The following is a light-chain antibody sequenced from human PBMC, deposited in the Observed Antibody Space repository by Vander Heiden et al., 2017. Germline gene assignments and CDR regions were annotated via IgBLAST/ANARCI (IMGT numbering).Light chain of an antibody. CDR1: KLGDKY. CDR3: QAWDSSTWV. J-gene: IGLJ3*02. V-gene: IGLV3-1*01. Sequence: SYELTQPPSVSVSPGQTASITCSGDKLGDKYACWYQQKPGQSPVLVICQDSKRPSGIPERFSGSNSGNTATLTISGTQAMDEADYYCQAWDSSTWVFGGGTKLTVL. CDR2: QDS.